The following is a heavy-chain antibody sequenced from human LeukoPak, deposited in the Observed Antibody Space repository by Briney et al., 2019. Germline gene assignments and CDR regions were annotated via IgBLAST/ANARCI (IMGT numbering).Heavy chain of an antibody. CDR1: GFTFSSYA. D-gene: IGHD3/OR15-3a*01. V-gene: IGHV3-23*01. CDR2: ISGSGGST. J-gene: IGHJ4*02. Sequence: GGSLRLSCAASGFTFSSYAMSWVRQAPGKGLEWVSAISGSGGSTYYADSVKGRFTISRDNSKNTLYLQMNGLRTEDTAVYYCARTTGYYTPFDYWGQGTLVTVSS. CDR3: ARTTGYYTPFDY.